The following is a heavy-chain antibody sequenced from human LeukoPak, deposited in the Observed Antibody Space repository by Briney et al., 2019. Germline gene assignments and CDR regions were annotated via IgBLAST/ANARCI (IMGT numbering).Heavy chain of an antibody. Sequence: SETLSLTCIFSGGSISSSNHYWGWVRQPPGKGLEWIGSIYHTGSTYYNPSLKSRVTISVDTSKSQFSLKLSSVTAADTAMYYCARLSVGAADYWGQGTLVTVSS. CDR1: GGSISSSNHY. CDR3: ARLSVGAADY. V-gene: IGHV4-39*01. J-gene: IGHJ4*02. CDR2: IYHTGST. D-gene: IGHD1-26*01.